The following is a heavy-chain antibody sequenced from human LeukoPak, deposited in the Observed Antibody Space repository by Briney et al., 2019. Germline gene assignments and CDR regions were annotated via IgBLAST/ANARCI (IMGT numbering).Heavy chain of an antibody. CDR2: TYYRSKWYN. V-gene: IGHV6-1*01. CDR1: GDSVSSNSAA. J-gene: IGHJ4*02. D-gene: IGHD3-22*01. Sequence: SQTLSLTCAISGDSVSSNSAAWNWIRQSPSRGLEWLGRTYYRSKWYNDYAVSVKSRITINPDTSKNQFSLQLNSVTPEDTAVYYCARGGNPTYYYDSSGYYPFDYWGQGTLVTVSS. CDR3: ARGGNPTYYYDSSGYYPFDY.